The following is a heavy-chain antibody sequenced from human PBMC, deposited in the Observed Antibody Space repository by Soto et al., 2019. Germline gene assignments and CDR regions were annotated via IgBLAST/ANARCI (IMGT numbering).Heavy chain of an antibody. CDR2: ISGYNGNT. CDR1: GYTFSNYG. J-gene: IGHJ5*02. D-gene: IGHD6-6*01. CDR3: ARKSSSSSWFDP. V-gene: IGHV1-18*01. Sequence: QVPLVQSGTEVKKPGASVKVSCKASGYTFSNYGVTWVRQAPGQGLEWMGWISGYNGNTNYAQNFQGRVTMTADPSTRTAYMDLRSLRSDDTAVYFCARKSSSSSWFDPWGQGTLVTVSS.